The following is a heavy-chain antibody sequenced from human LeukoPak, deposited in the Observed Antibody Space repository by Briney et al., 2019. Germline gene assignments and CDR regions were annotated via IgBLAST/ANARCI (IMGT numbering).Heavy chain of an antibody. D-gene: IGHD2-2*02. CDR1: GYTFTSYG. Sequence: ASVKVSCKASGYTFTSYGISWVRQAPGQGPEWMGWISAYNGNTNYAQKLQGRVTMTTDTSTSTAYMELRSLRSDDTAVYYCATVHCSSTSCYSFDYWGQGTLVTVSS. J-gene: IGHJ4*02. CDR3: ATVHCSSTSCYSFDY. V-gene: IGHV1-18*01. CDR2: ISAYNGNT.